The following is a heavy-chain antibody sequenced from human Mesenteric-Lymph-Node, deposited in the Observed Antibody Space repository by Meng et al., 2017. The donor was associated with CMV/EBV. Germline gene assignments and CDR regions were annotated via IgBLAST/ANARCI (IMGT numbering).Heavy chain of an antibody. CDR1: GFTFNNYA. CDR2: ISAGGDNA. D-gene: IGHD1/OR15-1a*01. V-gene: IGHV3-23*01. CDR3: AMPPLNYGTNWYTYSFAF. J-gene: IGHJ4*02. Sequence: GESLKISCAASGFTFNNYAMNWVRQVPGKGLEWVSEISAGGDNAKYLDSVKGRFTISRDNSKDTLYLQMNSLRVEDTAVYFCAMPPLNYGTNWYTYSFAFWGQGTLVTVSS.